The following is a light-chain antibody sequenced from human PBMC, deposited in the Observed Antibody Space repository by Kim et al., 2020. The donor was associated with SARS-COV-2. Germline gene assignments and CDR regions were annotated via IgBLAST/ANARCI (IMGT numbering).Light chain of an antibody. J-gene: IGKJ2*01. CDR1: QRVLYDSNKKNY. V-gene: IGKV4-1*01. Sequence: RATSNCKSSQRVLYDSNKKNYLAWYQQRPRQPPKLLISGASTRESGVPDRFSGSGSGTDFTLTISSLQAEDVAIYYCQQDYATPYTFGQGTKLEI. CDR3: QQDYATPYT. CDR2: GAS.